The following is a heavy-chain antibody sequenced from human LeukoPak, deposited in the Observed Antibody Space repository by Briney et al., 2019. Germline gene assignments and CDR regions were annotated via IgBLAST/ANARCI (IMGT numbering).Heavy chain of an antibody. Sequence: ASVKVSCKASGYTFTNYYIHWVRQAPGQGLELMGLINPSGGSTTYAQKFQGRVTMTRDMSTSTVYMDLSSLRSEDTAVYYCARDDPLDKISSGWGPWGQGTLVTVSS. J-gene: IGHJ5*02. CDR1: GYTFTNYY. CDR2: INPSGGST. D-gene: IGHD6-19*01. CDR3: ARDDPLDKISSGWGP. V-gene: IGHV1-46*01.